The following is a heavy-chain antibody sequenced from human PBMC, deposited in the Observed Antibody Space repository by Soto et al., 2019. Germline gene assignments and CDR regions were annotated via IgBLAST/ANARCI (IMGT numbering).Heavy chain of an antibody. CDR1: GYTLTELS. V-gene: IGHV1-24*01. D-gene: IGHD2-8*01. CDR2: FDPEDGET. CDR3: ATIYCTNGVCYQIFDY. J-gene: IGHJ4*02. Sequence: ASVKVSCKVSGYTLTELSMHWVRQAPGKGLEWMGGFDPEDGETIYAQKFQGRVTMTEDTSTDTAYMELSSLRSEDTAVYYCATIYCTNGVCYQIFDYWGQGTLVTVSS.